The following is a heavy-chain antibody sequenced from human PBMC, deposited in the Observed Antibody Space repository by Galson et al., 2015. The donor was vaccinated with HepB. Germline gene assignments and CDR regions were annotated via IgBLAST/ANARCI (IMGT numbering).Heavy chain of an antibody. CDR1: GGSISSYY. V-gene: IGHV4-59*08. J-gene: IGHJ3*02. CDR2: IYYSGST. CDR3: ARQSDSSGYYPPLDAFDI. D-gene: IGHD3-22*01. Sequence: ETLSLTCTVSGGSISSYYWSWIRQPPGKGLEWIGYIYYSGSTNYNPSLKSRVTISVDTSKNQFSLKLSSVTAADTAVYYCARQSDSSGYYPPLDAFDIWGQGTMVTVSS.